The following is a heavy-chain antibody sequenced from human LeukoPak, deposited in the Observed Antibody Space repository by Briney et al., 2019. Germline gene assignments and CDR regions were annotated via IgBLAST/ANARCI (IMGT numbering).Heavy chain of an antibody. V-gene: IGHV3-48*01. Sequence: GGSLRLSCAASGFTFSSYWMHWVRQAPGKGLEWVSYISSSSSTIYYADSVKGRFTISRDNAKNSLYLQMNSLRAEDTAVYYCAREGGSYDFWSGYFDYWGQGTLVTVSS. CDR1: GFTFSSYW. CDR3: AREGGSYDFWSGYFDY. J-gene: IGHJ4*02. D-gene: IGHD3-3*01. CDR2: ISSSSSTI.